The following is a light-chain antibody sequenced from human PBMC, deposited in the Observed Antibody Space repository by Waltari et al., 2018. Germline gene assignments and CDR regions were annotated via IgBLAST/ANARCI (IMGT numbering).Light chain of an antibody. J-gene: IGLJ2*01. CDR3: SSYAGSNNLV. Sequence: QSALTQPPSASGSPGQSVTISCTGTRSDVVGYNYVSWYQQRPGKAPKLMIYEVSQPPSGVPDRFSASKSGNTASLTVSGLQAEDEADYYCSSYAGSNNLVFGGGTKLTVL. V-gene: IGLV2-8*01. CDR2: EVS. CDR1: RSDVVGYNY.